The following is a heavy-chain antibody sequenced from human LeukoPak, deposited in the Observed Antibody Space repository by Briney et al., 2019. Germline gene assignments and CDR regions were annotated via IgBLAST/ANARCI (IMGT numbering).Heavy chain of an antibody. D-gene: IGHD2-2*01. CDR3: AREIQGDGYCSSTSCYAREI. J-gene: IGHJ4*02. Sequence: GASVKVSCKASGYTFTGYYMHWVRQAPGQGLEWMGWINPNSGGTNYAQKFQGRVTMTRDTSISTAYMELSRLRSDDTGVYYCAREIQGDGYCSSTSCYAREIWGQGTLVTVSS. CDR1: GYTFTGYY. V-gene: IGHV1-2*02. CDR2: INPNSGGT.